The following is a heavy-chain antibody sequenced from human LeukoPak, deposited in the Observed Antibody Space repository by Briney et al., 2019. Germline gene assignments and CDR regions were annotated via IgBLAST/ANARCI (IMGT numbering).Heavy chain of an antibody. V-gene: IGHV4-39*07. CDR1: GGSISSSSYY. CDR3: ASTKTDYWYFDL. CDR2: IYYSGST. J-gene: IGHJ2*01. Sequence: SETLSLTCTVSGGSISSSSYYWGWIRQPPWKGLEWIGSIYYSGSTYYNPSLKSRVTISVDTSKNQFSLKLSSVTAADTAVYYCASTKTDYWYFDLWGRGTLVTVSS. D-gene: IGHD1-14*01.